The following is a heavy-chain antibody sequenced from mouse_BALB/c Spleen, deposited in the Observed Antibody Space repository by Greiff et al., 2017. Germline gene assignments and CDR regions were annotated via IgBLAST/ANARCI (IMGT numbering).Heavy chain of an antibody. D-gene: IGHD1-1*01. CDR1: GFTFSDYY. CDR3: ARDYGS. CDR2: ISDGGSYT. Sequence: EVNVVESGGGLVKPGGSLKLSCAASGFTFSDYYMYWVRQTPEKRLEWVATISDGGSYTYYPDSVKGRFTISRDNAKNNLYLQMSSLKSEDTAMYYCARDYGSWGQGTTLTVSS. V-gene: IGHV5-4*02. J-gene: IGHJ2*01.